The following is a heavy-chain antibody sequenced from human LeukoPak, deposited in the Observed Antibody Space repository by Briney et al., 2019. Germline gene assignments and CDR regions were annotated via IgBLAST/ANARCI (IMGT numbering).Heavy chain of an antibody. J-gene: IGHJ3*02. D-gene: IGHD2-2*01. CDR1: GGSISSSTYY. Sequence: SETLSLSCTVSGGSISSSTYYWGWIRQPPGKGLEWIGSIFYSGSTYYNPSLKSRVTISVDRSKNQFSLKLSSVTAADTAVYYCSSISIVVVPATESDAFDIWGQGTMVTVSS. CDR3: SSISIVVVPATESDAFDI. CDR2: IFYSGST. V-gene: IGHV4-39*07.